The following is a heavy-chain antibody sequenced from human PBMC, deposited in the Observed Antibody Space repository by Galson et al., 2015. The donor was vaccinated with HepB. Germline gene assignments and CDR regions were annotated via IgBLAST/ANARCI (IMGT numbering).Heavy chain of an antibody. D-gene: IGHD3-10*01. CDR1: GFTSSSYG. J-gene: IGHJ4*02. CDR2: ISYDGSNK. V-gene: IGHV3-30*03. Sequence: SLRLSCAASGFTSSSYGMHWVRQAPGKGLEWVAVISYDGSNKYYADSVKGRFTISRDNSKNTLYLQMNSLRAEDTAVYYCATYTYYYGSGNPPPFDYWGQGTLVTVSS. CDR3: ATYTYYYGSGNPPPFDY.